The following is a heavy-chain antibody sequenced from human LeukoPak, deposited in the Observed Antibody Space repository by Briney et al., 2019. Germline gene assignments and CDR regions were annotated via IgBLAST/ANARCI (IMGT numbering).Heavy chain of an antibody. CDR2: IGPTGSDR. CDR3: ATETNGRHYDY. J-gene: IGHJ4*02. D-gene: IGHD1-14*01. CDR1: GLTCSTSG. V-gene: IGHV3-21*06. Sequence: GGSLRLSCTASGLTCSTSGFNWVRQAPGKGLEWVASIGPTGSDRYHADSIKGRFTISRDNANNFLYLQMNSLRAEDTAVYYCATETNGRHYDYWGQGTLLTVSS.